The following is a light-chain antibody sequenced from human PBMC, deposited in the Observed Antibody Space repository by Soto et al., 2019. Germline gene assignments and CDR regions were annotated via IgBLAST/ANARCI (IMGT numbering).Light chain of an antibody. CDR3: QQSYTPPWT. CDR2: AAS. CDR1: QSLDSY. Sequence: DIQMTQSPSSLSASVGDRVTITCRASQSLDSYLNWYQQKPGKAPQVLIFAASSLQTGVPSRFSGSGTGTDFTLTISSLQPEDFATDYCQQSYTPPWTFGQGTRVEIK. J-gene: IGKJ1*01. V-gene: IGKV1-39*01.